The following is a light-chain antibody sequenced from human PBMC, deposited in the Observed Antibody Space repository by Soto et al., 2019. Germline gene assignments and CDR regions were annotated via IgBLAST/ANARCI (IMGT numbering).Light chain of an antibody. V-gene: IGLV2-14*01. Sequence: QSALTQPASVSGSPGQSITISCTGTSSDIGGYNYVSWYQQYPGKAPKVMIYDVSNRPSGVANRCSGSKSGNTASLTISGLQAEDEADYYCSSYTSSSTLEVFGTGTKLTVL. CDR2: DVS. CDR1: SSDIGGYNY. J-gene: IGLJ1*01. CDR3: SSYTSSSTLEV.